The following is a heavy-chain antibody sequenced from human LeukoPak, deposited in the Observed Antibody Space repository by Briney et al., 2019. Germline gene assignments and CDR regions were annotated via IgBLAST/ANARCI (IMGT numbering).Heavy chain of an antibody. CDR2: IKYDGIDK. J-gene: IGHJ3*02. V-gene: IGHV3-7*01. Sequence: GGSLRLSCAASGFIFTDYWMNWVRQAPGKGLEWVAMIKYDGIDKKYLDSVKGRFTISRDNAKKTLYLQMNSLRAEDTAVYYCARPSGSYYYDAFDIWGQGTMVTVSS. D-gene: IGHD3-10*01. CDR1: GFIFTDYW. CDR3: ARPSGSYYYDAFDI.